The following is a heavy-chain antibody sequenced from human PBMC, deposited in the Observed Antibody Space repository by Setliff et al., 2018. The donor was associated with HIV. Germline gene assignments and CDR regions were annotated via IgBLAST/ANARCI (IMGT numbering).Heavy chain of an antibody. V-gene: IGHV3-48*04. CDR1: GFTFSSYT. J-gene: IGHJ4*02. Sequence: GGSLRLSCAASGFTFSSYTMNWVRQAPGKGLEWVSSISRSGNTIYYADSVKGRFTISRDNAKNSLFLQMNSLRAEDTAIYYCARLLRGGGDYFDYWGQGTLVTVSS. CDR3: ARLLRGGGDYFDY. CDR2: ISRSGNTI. D-gene: IGHD3-10*01.